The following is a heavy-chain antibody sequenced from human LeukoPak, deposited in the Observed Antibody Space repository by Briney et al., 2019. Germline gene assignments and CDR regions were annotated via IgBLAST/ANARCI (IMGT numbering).Heavy chain of an antibody. Sequence: GGSLRLSCAASGFTFSSYVMNWVRQAPGKGLEWVSYISTTTSTIYYADSVKGRFTISRDNSKNTLYLQMNSLRAEDTAVYHCARDPFHYDFWSGYGSQDYYYGMDVWGQGTTVTVSS. CDR1: GFTFSSYV. CDR2: ISTTTSTI. D-gene: IGHD3-3*01. J-gene: IGHJ6*02. V-gene: IGHV3-48*01. CDR3: ARDPFHYDFWSGYGSQDYYYGMDV.